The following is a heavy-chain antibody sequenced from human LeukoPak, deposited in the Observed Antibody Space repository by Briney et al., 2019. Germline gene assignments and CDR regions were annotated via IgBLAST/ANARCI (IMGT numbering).Heavy chain of an antibody. CDR3: ASRRPYSGSSDGY. Sequence: GGSLRLSCAASGFTFSSYSMNWVRQAPGKGLEWVSAISGSGGSTYYADSVKGRFTISRDNSKNTLYLQMNSLRAEDTAVYYCASRRPYSGSSDGYWGQGTLVTVSS. CDR2: ISGSGGST. CDR1: GFTFSSYS. J-gene: IGHJ4*02. V-gene: IGHV3-23*01. D-gene: IGHD1-26*01.